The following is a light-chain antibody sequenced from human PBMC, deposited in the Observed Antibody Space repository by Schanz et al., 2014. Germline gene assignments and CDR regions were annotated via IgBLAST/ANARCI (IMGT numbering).Light chain of an antibody. Sequence: QSALTQPASVSGSPGQSITISCTGTSSDVGSYNYVSWYQQHPGKAPKLMISAVSDRPSGVSNRFSGSKSANTASLTISRLQAEDEADYYCSSYEGTTQLFGGGTKLTVL. CDR2: AVS. CDR3: SSYEGTTQL. V-gene: IGLV2-14*03. J-gene: IGLJ2*01. CDR1: SSDVGSYNY.